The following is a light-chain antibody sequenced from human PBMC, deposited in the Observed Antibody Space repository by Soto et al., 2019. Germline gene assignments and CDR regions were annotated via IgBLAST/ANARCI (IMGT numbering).Light chain of an antibody. CDR1: QRNSSY. Sequence: DVQMTQSPSSLSASVGDRVTITCRVSQRNSSYLNWYQQKPGKAPKLLIYATSSLQSGVPSRFSVSGSGTDFTLTISSLQPEDFATYYCQHSYSTPFAFGGVTKVEIK. CDR2: ATS. CDR3: QHSYSTPFA. J-gene: IGKJ4*01. V-gene: IGKV1-39*01.